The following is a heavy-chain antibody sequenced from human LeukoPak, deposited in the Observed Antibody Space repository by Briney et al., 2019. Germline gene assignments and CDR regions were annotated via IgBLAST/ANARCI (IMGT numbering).Heavy chain of an antibody. CDR3: ARLIYNSSLNFDF. CDR1: GYSFTSYW. CDR2: IYPGDSDT. Sequence: GESLKISCKGSGYSFTSYWIGWVRQMPGKGLEWMGVIYPGDSDTRYSPSFQGQVTISADRSITTAYLQWSSLKASDTAMYYCARLIYNSSLNFDFWGQGTLVTVSS. V-gene: IGHV5-51*01. J-gene: IGHJ4*02. D-gene: IGHD6-13*01.